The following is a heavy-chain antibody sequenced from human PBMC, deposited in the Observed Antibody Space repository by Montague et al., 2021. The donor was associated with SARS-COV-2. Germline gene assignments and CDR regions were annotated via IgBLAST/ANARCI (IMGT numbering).Heavy chain of an antibody. J-gene: IGHJ4*02. V-gene: IGHV4-59*11. Sequence: SKTLSLTCSVSGGSIRSHYWSWIRQPPGKGLEWIGYIYYSGTTNYNPSLKSRVTISVDTSKNQFSLKLSSVTAADTAVFYCARTRLDYNDYVFDYWGQGILGTVSS. CDR1: GGSIRSHY. CDR3: ARTRLDYNDYVFDY. D-gene: IGHD4-11*01. CDR2: IYYSGTT.